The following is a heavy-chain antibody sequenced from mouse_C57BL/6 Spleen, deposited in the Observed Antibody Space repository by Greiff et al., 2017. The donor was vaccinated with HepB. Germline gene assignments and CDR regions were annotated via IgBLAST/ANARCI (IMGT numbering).Heavy chain of an antibody. J-gene: IGHJ4*01. CDR3: ARRATRAMDY. V-gene: IGHV1-42*01. CDR2: INPSTGGT. Sequence: EVHLVESGPELVKPGASVKISCKASGYSFTGYYMNWVKQSPEKSLEWIGEINPSTGGTTYNQKFKAKATLTVDKSSSTAYMQLKSLTSEDSAVYYCARRATRAMDYWGQGTSVTVSS. CDR1: GYSFTGYY. D-gene: IGHD3-3*01.